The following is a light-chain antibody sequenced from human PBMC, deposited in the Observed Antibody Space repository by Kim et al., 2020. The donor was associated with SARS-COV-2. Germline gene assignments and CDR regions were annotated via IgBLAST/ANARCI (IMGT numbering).Light chain of an antibody. CDR2: AAS. Sequence: DTQMTQSPSSLSASIGDRVIITCRASQNIRNYLNWYQQKPGEAPTLLIYAASSLQSGVSSRFSGSGSGTDFILTLSSLRPEDVATYYCQQNYGPPYTFGQGTKREI. V-gene: IGKV1-39*01. J-gene: IGKJ2*01. CDR1: QNIRNY. CDR3: QQNYGPPYT.